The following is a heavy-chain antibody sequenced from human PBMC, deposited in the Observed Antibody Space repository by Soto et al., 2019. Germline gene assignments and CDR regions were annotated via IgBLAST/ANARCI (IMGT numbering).Heavy chain of an antibody. Sequence: SETLSLTCAVYGGSFSGYYWTWIRQPPGTGLEWIGEINHSGSTNYNPSLKSRVTISVDTSKNQFSLKLTSVTAADTAVYYCARHKIPGSFHYWGKGTPVTVSS. CDR2: INHSGST. D-gene: IGHD2-21*01. CDR1: GGSFSGYY. J-gene: IGHJ4*02. V-gene: IGHV4-34*01. CDR3: ARHKIPGSFHY.